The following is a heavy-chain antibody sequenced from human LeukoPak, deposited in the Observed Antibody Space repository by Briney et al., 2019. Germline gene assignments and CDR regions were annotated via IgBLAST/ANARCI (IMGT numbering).Heavy chain of an antibody. CDR3: ARGASGGWLQCPDY. D-gene: IGHD5-24*01. V-gene: IGHV3-13*01. CDR2: IGTAGDT. CDR1: GFTFSSYD. Sequence: QAGGSLRLSCAASGFTFSSYDMHWVRQATGKGLEWVSAIGTAGDTYYPGSVKGRFTISRENAKNSLYLQMNSLRAGDTAVYYCARGASGGWLQCPDYWGQGTLVTVSS. J-gene: IGHJ4*02.